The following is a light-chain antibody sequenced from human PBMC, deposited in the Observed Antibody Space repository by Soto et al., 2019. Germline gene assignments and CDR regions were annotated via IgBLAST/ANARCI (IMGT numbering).Light chain of an antibody. CDR2: EVS. V-gene: IGLV2-8*01. CDR1: SSDVGGYNY. CDR3: SSYAGSNNFV. Sequence: QSVLTQPPSASGSPGQSVTISCTGTSSDVGGYNYVSWYQQHPGKAPKFMIYEVSKRPSGVPDRFSGSKSGNTASLTVSGLQAEDEADYYCSSYAGSNNFVFGTGTKVT. J-gene: IGLJ1*01.